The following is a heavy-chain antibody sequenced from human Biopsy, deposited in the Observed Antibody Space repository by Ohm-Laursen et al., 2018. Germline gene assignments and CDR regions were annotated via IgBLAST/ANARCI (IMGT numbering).Heavy chain of an antibody. CDR2: IKKDGSEK. Sequence: GSLRLSCAASGFTFSTHCMSWVRQAPGKGLEWVATIKKDGSEKYYVDSVKGRFTISRDNSKSSLSLQMNSLRGEDTAVYYCARAPFGSGSYSEFDYWGQGSLVTVSS. D-gene: IGHD3-22*01. J-gene: IGHJ4*02. CDR1: GFTFSTHC. V-gene: IGHV3-7*01. CDR3: ARAPFGSGSYSEFDY.